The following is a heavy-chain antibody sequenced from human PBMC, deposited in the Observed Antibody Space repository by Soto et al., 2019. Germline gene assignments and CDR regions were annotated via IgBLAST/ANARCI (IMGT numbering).Heavy chain of an antibody. CDR3: AKDASSGITSFDL. CDR2: ISGSGSST. D-gene: IGHD3-3*01. Sequence: GGSLRLSCAASGFTFSTYAMSWVRQSPGKGLEWVSVISGSGSSTYYADSVKGRFTISRDNSKNTLYLQMNSLRAEDTAVYYCAKDASSGITSFDLWGRGTLVTVSS. J-gene: IGHJ2*01. V-gene: IGHV3-23*01. CDR1: GFTFSTYA.